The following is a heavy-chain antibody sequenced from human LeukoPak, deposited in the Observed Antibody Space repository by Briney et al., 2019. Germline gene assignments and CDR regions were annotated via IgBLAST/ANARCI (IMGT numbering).Heavy chain of an antibody. J-gene: IGHJ6*03. V-gene: IGHV4-59*10. CDR3: ARRDSRRDYYYMDV. D-gene: IGHD3-22*01. CDR2: IYTSGST. CDR1: GGSFSSYY. Sequence: KSSETLSLTCAVYGGSFSSYYWSWIRQPAGKGLEWIGRIYTSGSTNYNPSLKSRVTISVDTSKNQFSLKLSSVTAADTAVYYCARRDSRRDYYYMDVWGKGTTVTVSS.